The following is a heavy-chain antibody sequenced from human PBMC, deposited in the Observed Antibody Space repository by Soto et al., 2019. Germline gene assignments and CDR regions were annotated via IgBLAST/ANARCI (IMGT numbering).Heavy chain of an antibody. CDR2: INAGNGNT. J-gene: IGHJ3*02. Sequence: QVQLVQSGAEVKKPGASVKVSCKASGYTFTSYAMHWVRQAPGQRLEWMGWINAGNGNTKYSQKFQGRVTITRDTSASTAYMELSSLRSEDTAVYHCAIMDRLGYCSSTSCSGDDAFDIWGQGTMVTVSS. D-gene: IGHD2-2*01. CDR3: AIMDRLGYCSSTSCSGDDAFDI. CDR1: GYTFTSYA. V-gene: IGHV1-3*01.